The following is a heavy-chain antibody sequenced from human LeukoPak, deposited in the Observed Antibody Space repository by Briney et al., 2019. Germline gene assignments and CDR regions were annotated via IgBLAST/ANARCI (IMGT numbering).Heavy chain of an antibody. Sequence: GGSLRLSCAASGFTFSSYWMSWVRQAPGKGLEWVANIKQDGSEKYYVDSVKGRFTISRDNSKNTLYLQMNSLRAEDTAVYYCAKITVTTSTGYDYWGQGTLVTVSS. CDR1: GFTFSSYW. CDR3: AKITVTTSTGYDY. CDR2: IKQDGSEK. D-gene: IGHD4-17*01. V-gene: IGHV3-7*03. J-gene: IGHJ4*02.